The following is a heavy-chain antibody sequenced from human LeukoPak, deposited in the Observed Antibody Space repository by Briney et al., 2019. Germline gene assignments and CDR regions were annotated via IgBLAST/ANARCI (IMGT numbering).Heavy chain of an antibody. Sequence: GGSLRLSCAASGFTFSSYGMHWVRQAPGKGLEWVAFIRHDGSNKNYADSVKVRFTISRDNSKNTLYLQMNSLRAEDTAVYYCARDLGSMVRGAHNNWFDPWGQGTLVTVSS. CDR2: IRHDGSNK. CDR1: GFTFSSYG. V-gene: IGHV3-30*02. D-gene: IGHD3-10*01. J-gene: IGHJ5*02. CDR3: ARDLGSMVRGAHNNWFDP.